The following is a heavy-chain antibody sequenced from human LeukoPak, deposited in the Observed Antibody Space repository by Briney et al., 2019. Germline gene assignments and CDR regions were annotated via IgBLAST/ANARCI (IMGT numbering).Heavy chain of an antibody. CDR2: INPNSGGT. CDR1: GYTFTGYY. CDR3: ARAERGQLVPNDY. Sequence: ASVKVSCKTSGYTFTGYYIHWVRQAPGQGLEWMGWINPNSGGTTYAQRFQGRVTMTRDTSISTAYMELSRLRSDDTAVYYCARAERGQLVPNDYWGQGTLVTVSS. V-gene: IGHV1-2*02. J-gene: IGHJ4*02. D-gene: IGHD6-6*01.